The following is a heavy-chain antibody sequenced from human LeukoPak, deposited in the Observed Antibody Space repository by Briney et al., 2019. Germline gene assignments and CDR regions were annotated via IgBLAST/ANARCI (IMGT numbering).Heavy chain of an antibody. D-gene: IGHD2-2*01. CDR1: GGSLSRYY. Sequence: PSETLSLTCTVSGGSLSRYYWSWIRQPPGKGLEWIGYIYYSGSTNYNPSLKSRVTISVDTSKNQFSLKLSSVTAADTAVYYCASTIGYCSSTSCYAFDPWGQGTLVTVSS. V-gene: IGHV4-59*01. CDR2: IYYSGST. CDR3: ASTIGYCSSTSCYAFDP. J-gene: IGHJ5*02.